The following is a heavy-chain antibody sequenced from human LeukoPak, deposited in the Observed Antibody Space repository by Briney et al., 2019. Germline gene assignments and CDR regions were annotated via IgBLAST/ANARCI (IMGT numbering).Heavy chain of an antibody. J-gene: IGHJ6*03. V-gene: IGHV1-18*01. CDR1: GYTFTSYG. Sequence: GASVKVSCKASGYTFTSYGISWVRQAPGQGLEWMGWISAYNGNTNYAQKLQGRVTMTTDTSTSTAYMELRSLRSDDTAVYYCARGRGSYCSSTSCYYYYMDVWGKGTTVTVSS. CDR2: ISAYNGNT. D-gene: IGHD2-2*01. CDR3: ARGRGSYCSSTSCYYYYMDV.